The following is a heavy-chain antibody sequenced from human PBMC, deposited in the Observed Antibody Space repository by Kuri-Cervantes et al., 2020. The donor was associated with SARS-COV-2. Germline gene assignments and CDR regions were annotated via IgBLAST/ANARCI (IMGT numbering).Heavy chain of an antibody. CDR3: ARVFTGTTYISYYYYYMDV. CDR1: GYTFTGYY. V-gene: IGHV1-2*02. Sequence: ASVKVSCXASGYTFTGYYRHWVQQAPGQGIEWMGWINPTNGGTTYAQKFQGRVTMTRNTSISTAYMELSSLRSEDTAVYYCARVFTGTTYISYYYYYMDVWGKGTTVTVSS. D-gene: IGHD1-14*01. J-gene: IGHJ6*03. CDR2: INPTNGGT.